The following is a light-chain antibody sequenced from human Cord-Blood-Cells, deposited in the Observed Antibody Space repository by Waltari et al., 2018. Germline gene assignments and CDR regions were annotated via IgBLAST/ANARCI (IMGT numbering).Light chain of an antibody. J-gene: IGKJ2*01. CDR2: WAS. CDR1: QSVLYSSNNKNY. V-gene: IGKV4-1*01. CDR3: QQYYSTPYT. Sequence: DIVMTQSPVSLAVSLGERATINCKSSQSVLYSSNNKNYLAWYQQKPGQPPKLLIYWASTRESGGPDRFSGSGSGTDFTLTISSLQAEDVAFYYCQQYYSTPYTFGQGTKLEIK.